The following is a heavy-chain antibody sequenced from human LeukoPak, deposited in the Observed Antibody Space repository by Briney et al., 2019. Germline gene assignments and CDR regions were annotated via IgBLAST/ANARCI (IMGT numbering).Heavy chain of an antibody. CDR3: ARGLHRRDI. D-gene: IGHD4-11*01. Sequence: PSETLSLTCAVYGGSFSGYYWSWIRQPPGKGLEWIGEINHSGYTTYNPSLKSRVTISVDTSKNQFSLKLRSVTAADTAVYYCARGLHRRDIWGQGTMVTVSS. V-gene: IGHV4-34*01. CDR2: INHSGYT. CDR1: GGSFSGYY. J-gene: IGHJ3*02.